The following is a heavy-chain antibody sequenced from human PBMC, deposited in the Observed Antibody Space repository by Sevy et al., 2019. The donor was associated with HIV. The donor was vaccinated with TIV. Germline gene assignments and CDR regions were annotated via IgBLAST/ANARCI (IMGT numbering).Heavy chain of an antibody. CDR3: AREGGLNRVVAIRGDGAFDI. V-gene: IGHV3-11*06. CDR2: ISSSSSYT. CDR1: GFTFSDYY. Sequence: GGSLRLSCAASGFTFSDYYMSWIRQAPGKGLEWVSYISSSSSYTNYADSVKGRFTISRDNAKNSLYLQMNSLRAEDTAVYYCAREGGLNRVVAIRGDGAFDIWGQGTMVTVSS. D-gene: IGHD2-15*01. J-gene: IGHJ3*02.